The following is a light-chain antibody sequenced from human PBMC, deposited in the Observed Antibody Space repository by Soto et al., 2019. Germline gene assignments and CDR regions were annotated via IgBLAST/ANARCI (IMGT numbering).Light chain of an antibody. V-gene: IGKV3-15*01. CDR1: QSVSSN. CDR2: GAS. J-gene: IGKJ5*01. CDR3: QHNNDWAIT. Sequence: EIVMTQSPATLSVSPGERATLSCRASQSVSSNLSWYQQKPGQAPGLLIYGASTRAIGIPARSSGSGSGTECTHTLSSMQSEDFAVFFCQHNNDWAITIGQGKRLENK.